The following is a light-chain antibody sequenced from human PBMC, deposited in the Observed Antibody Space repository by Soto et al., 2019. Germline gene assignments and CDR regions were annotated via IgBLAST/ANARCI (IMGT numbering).Light chain of an antibody. CDR2: EVS. CDR1: SSDVGGYNY. J-gene: IGLJ2*01. Sequence: QSALTQPPSASGSPGQSVTISCTGTSSDVGGYNYVSWYQQHPGKAPKLMIYEVSKRPSGVPDRFSGSKSGNTASLTVSGLLAEDEADYYCSSYAGSNNVGFGGGTKLTVL. V-gene: IGLV2-8*01. CDR3: SSYAGSNNVG.